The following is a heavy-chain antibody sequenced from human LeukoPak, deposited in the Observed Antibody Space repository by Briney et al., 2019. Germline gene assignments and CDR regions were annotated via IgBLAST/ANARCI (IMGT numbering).Heavy chain of an antibody. CDR2: IIPIFGTA. CDR1: GGTFSSYA. V-gene: IGHV1-69*13. Sequence: SVKVSCKASGGTFSSYAISWMRQAPGQGLEWMGGIIPIFGTASYAQKFQGRVTITADESTSTAYMELSSLRSEDTAVYYCARAHYGPDAFDIWGQGTMVTVSS. D-gene: IGHD4-17*01. CDR3: ARAHYGPDAFDI. J-gene: IGHJ3*02.